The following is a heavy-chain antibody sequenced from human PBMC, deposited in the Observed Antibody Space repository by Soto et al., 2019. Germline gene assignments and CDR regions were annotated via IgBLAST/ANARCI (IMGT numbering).Heavy chain of an antibody. CDR1: GGSISSSSYY. Sequence: QLHLQESGPGLVKPSETLSLTCTVSGGSISSSSYYWGWIRQPPGQGLEGIGSIYYTGITHYNPSLKSRATISIETSKNQFSLNLNSVTATDTAVYYCARPARQDTVAGNYWGQGTLVTVSS. V-gene: IGHV4-39*01. J-gene: IGHJ4*02. CDR3: ARPARQDTVAGNY. D-gene: IGHD6-19*01. CDR2: IYYTGIT.